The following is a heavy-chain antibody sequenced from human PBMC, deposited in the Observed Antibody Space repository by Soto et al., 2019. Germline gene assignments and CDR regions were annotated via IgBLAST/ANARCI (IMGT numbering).Heavy chain of an antibody. CDR1: GYSFTSYW. CDR3: ARYLEDGFHYWFDP. D-gene: IGHD2-15*01. V-gene: IGHV5-51*01. Sequence: PGESLKISCKVSGYSFTSYWIAWVRQRPGKGLEWMGIIWPGDSDTRYSPSFQGQVTISADKSISTAYLQWSSLKASDTAMYFCARYLEDGFHYWFDPWGQGTLVTVSS. CDR2: IWPGDSDT. J-gene: IGHJ5*02.